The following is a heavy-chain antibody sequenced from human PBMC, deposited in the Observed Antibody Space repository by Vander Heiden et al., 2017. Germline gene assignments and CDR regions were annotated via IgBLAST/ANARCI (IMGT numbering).Heavy chain of an antibody. D-gene: IGHD3-3*01. V-gene: IGHV4-34*01. J-gene: IGHJ2*01. CDR1: GGSFSGYY. CDR2: INHSGST. CDR3: ARGLYYDFWSGYISRYFDL. Sequence: QVQLQQCGAGLLKPSETLSLPCAVCGGSFSGYYWSRIRQPPGKGLEWSGEINHSGSTNYNPSLKSRVTISVDTSKNQFSLKLSSVTAADTAVYYCARGLYYDFWSGYISRYFDLWGRGTLVTVSS.